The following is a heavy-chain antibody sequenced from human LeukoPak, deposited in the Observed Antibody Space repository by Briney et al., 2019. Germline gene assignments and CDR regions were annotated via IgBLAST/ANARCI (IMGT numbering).Heavy chain of an antibody. Sequence: GGSLRLSCAASGFTFSSYAMSWVRQAPGKGLEWVSAISGSGGSTYYADSVKGRFTISRDNSKNTLYLQMNSLRAEDTAVYYCAKVGDWNDYVLPLGYWGQGTLVTVSS. CDR1: GFTFSSYA. V-gene: IGHV3-23*01. J-gene: IGHJ4*02. CDR3: AKVGDWNDYVLPLGY. D-gene: IGHD1-1*01. CDR2: ISGSGGST.